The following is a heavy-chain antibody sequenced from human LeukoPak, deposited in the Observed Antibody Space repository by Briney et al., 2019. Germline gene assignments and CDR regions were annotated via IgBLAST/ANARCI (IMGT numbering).Heavy chain of an antibody. Sequence: GGSLRLPCAASGFTFSSYSMNWVRQAPGKGLEWVSSISSSSYIYYADSVKGRFTISRDNAKNSLYLQMNSLRAEDTAVYYCARDGASYYYGSGSFDYWGQGTLVTVSS. CDR1: GFTFSSYS. CDR2: ISSSSYI. CDR3: ARDGASYYYGSGSFDY. V-gene: IGHV3-21*01. J-gene: IGHJ4*02. D-gene: IGHD3-10*01.